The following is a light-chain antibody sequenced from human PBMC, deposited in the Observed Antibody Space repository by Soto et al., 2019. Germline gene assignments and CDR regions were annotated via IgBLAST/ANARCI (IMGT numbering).Light chain of an antibody. J-gene: IGLJ2*01. V-gene: IGLV2-14*03. CDR3: AAYTCCITVAI. CDR2: GVT. Sequence: QSALTQPASVSGSPGQSITISCTGTSDDIGGYNFVSWYQQHPGKVPKLMIYGVTNRPSGVSNRFSGSKSGTTASLTISGLRAEDEADYYCAAYTCCITVAIFGGGTKLTVL. CDR1: SDDIGGYNF.